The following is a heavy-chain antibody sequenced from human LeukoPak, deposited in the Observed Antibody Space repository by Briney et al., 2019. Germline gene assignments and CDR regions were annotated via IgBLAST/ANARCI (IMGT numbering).Heavy chain of an antibody. CDR3: ARSSIVLMVYAIPPYGMDV. CDR2: IYSGGST. CDR1: GFTVSSNY. D-gene: IGHD2-8*01. J-gene: IGHJ6*02. V-gene: IGHV3-53*04. Sequence: GGSLRLSCAASGFTVSSNYMSWVRQAPGKGLEWVSVIYSGGSTYYADSVKGRFTISRHNSKNTLYLQMNSLRAEDTAVYYCARSSIVLMVYAIPPYGMDVWGQGTTVTVSS.